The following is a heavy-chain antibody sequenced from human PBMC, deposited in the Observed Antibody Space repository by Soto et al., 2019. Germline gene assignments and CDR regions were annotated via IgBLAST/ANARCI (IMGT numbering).Heavy chain of an antibody. D-gene: IGHD6-6*01. CDR2: IFHSGIS. CDR3: ARRISARTYYFDY. Sequence: SETLSLTCAVSGGSITTVGYSWSWIRQPPGKGLEWIGYIFHSGISYSNPSLKGRVTMSVDGSKNRFSLRLSSVTAADTAVYYCARRISARTYYFDYWGQGTLVTVSS. J-gene: IGHJ4*02. V-gene: IGHV4-30-2*01. CDR1: GGSITTVGYS.